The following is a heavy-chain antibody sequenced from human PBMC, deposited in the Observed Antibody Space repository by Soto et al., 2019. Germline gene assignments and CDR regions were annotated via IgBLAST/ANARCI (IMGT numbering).Heavy chain of an antibody. CDR3: ARLDYGGNSTPHWGYFDY. Sequence: QVQLQESGPGLVKPSETLSLTCTVSGGSISSYYWSWIRQPPGKGLEWIGYIYYSGSTNYNSSLRHRVTISVDTSKNQFSLKLSSVTAADTAVYYCARLDYGGNSTPHWGYFDYWDQGTLVTVSS. CDR1: GGSISSYY. V-gene: IGHV4-59*01. CDR2: IYYSGST. D-gene: IGHD4-17*01. J-gene: IGHJ4*02.